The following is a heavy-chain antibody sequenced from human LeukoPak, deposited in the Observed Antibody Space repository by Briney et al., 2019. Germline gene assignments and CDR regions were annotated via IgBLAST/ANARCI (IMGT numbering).Heavy chain of an antibody. CDR2: IYTSGST. Sequence: PSETLSLTCTVSGGSISSGSYYWSWIRQPAGKGLEWIGRIYTSGSTNYTPSLKSRVTISVDTSKNQFSLKLSSVTAADTAVYYCARGAAWGAVAGTFDYWGQGTLVTVSS. D-gene: IGHD6-19*01. J-gene: IGHJ4*02. CDR1: GGSISSGSYY. CDR3: ARGAAWGAVAGTFDY. V-gene: IGHV4-61*02.